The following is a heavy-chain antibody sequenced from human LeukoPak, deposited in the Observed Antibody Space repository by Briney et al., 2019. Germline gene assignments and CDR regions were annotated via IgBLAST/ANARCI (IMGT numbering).Heavy chain of an antibody. D-gene: IGHD6-19*01. CDR3: AREYSSGWDVGY. Sequence: SCKASGYTFTGYYMHWVRQAPGKGLEWVAVISYDGSNKYYADSVKGRFTISRDNSKNTLYLQMNSLRAEDTAVYYCAREYSSGWDVGYWGQGTLVTVSS. V-gene: IGHV3-30-3*01. CDR1: GYTFTGYY. J-gene: IGHJ4*02. CDR2: ISYDGSNK.